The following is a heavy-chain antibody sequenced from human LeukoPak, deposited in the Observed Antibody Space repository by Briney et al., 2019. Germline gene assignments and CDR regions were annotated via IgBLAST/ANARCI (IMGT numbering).Heavy chain of an antibody. Sequence: GGSLRLSCVASGFTFRSHAMHWVRQAPGKGLVWVSRINSDGSSTNYADSVKGRFTISRDNAKNTLYLQMNSLRAEDTAVYHCARDTAGIGVDYWGQGTLVTVSS. CDR3: ARDTAGIGVDY. D-gene: IGHD3-16*01. V-gene: IGHV3-74*01. CDR1: GFTFRSHA. CDR2: INSDGSST. J-gene: IGHJ4*02.